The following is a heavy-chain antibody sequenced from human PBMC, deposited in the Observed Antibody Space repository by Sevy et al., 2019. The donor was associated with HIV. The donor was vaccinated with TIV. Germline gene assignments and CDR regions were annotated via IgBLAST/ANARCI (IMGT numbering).Heavy chain of an antibody. V-gene: IGHV3-21*01. J-gene: IGHJ2*01. CDR2: ISSSSIYI. Sequence: GGYLRLSCAASGFTFSSYRMNWVRQAPGKGLEWVSSISSSSIYIYYADAVKGRFTNSRDNAKNSLYLQMNSLRAEDTAVYYCARDTADGWYFDLWGRGTLVTVSS. CDR3: ARDTADGWYFDL. CDR1: GFTFSSYR. D-gene: IGHD4-17*01.